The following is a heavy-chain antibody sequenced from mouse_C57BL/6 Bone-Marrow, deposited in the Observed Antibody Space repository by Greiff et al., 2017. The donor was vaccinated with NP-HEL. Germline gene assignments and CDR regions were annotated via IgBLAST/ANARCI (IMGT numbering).Heavy chain of an antibody. V-gene: IGHV2-2*01. CDR3: ASYGNYWYFDV. D-gene: IGHD2-1*01. CDR1: GFSLTSYG. Sequence: VQLQESGPGLVQPSQSLSITCTVSGFSLTSYGVHWVRQSPGKGLEWLGVIWSGGSTDYNAAFISRLSISKDNSKSQVFFKMNSLQADDTAIYYCASYGNYWYFDVWGTGTTVTVSS. J-gene: IGHJ1*03. CDR2: IWSGGST.